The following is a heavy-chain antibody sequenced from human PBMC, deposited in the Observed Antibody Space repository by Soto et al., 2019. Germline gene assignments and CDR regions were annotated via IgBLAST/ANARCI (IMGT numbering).Heavy chain of an antibody. CDR2: INHSGST. J-gene: IGHJ6*03. V-gene: IGHV4-34*01. D-gene: IGHD2-2*02. Sequence: KASETLSLTCAVYGGSFSGYYWSWIRQPPGKGLEWIGEINHSGSTNYNPSLKSRVTISVDTSKNQFSLKLSSVTAADTAVYYCAREVCSSTSCYSLDTAMADRGGYYYYMDVWGKGTTVTVSS. CDR1: GGSFSGYY. CDR3: AREVCSSTSCYSLDTAMADRGGYYYYMDV.